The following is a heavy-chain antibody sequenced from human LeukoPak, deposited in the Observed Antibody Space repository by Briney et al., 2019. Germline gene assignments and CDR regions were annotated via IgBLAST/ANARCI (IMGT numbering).Heavy chain of an antibody. Sequence: SQTLSLTCSVSGASINSGSYYWTWIRQPAGKGLEWIGRIQTSGSTNYNPSLKSRVTISVDASRNQFSLKVNSVTAADTAVYFCARVTRGEDGHDWFDPWGQGTLVTVSS. J-gene: IGHJ5*02. D-gene: IGHD5-24*01. CDR2: IQTSGST. CDR3: ARVTRGEDGHDWFDP. V-gene: IGHV4-61*02. CDR1: GASINSGSYY.